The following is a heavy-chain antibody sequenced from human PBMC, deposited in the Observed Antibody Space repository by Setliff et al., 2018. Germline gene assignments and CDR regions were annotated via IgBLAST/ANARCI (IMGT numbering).Heavy chain of an antibody. V-gene: IGHV1-18*01. CDR2: NSV. J-gene: IGHJ6*03. Sequence: ASVKVSCKASGYTFTSYGINWVRQAPGQGLEWMGWNSVYARKFQGRVTMTIDTPTSTAYMELRSLRSDDTAVYYCAREGVDTRASTDYRYYMDVWGKGTTVTVSS. CDR3: AREGVDTRASTDYRYYMDV. D-gene: IGHD2-15*01. CDR1: GYTFTSYG.